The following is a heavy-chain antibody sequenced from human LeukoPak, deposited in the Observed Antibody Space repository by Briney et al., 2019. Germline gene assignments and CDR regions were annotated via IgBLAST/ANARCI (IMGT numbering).Heavy chain of an antibody. CDR1: GFPFSTYD. Sequence: GGSLRLSCAASGFPFSTYDMSWGRQAPGKGLGWGSVIFNSDGSTYYADSVKGRFTISRDNSKNTLYLQMNSLRAEDTAVYYCAKGAHFDYWGQGTLVTVSS. CDR2: IFNSDGST. J-gene: IGHJ4*02. V-gene: IGHV3-23*01. CDR3: AKGAHFDY.